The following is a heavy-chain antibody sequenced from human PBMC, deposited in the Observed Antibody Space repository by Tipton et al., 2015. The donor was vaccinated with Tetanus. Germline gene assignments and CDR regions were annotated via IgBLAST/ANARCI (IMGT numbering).Heavy chain of an antibody. Sequence: SLRLSCAASGFTFSKYGMHWVRQAPGKGLEWVDFIWYDGSNKDYADSVKGRFTISRDNARNLLYLQVNSLRAEDTAVYYCARVADSAMVRPLDYWGQGTLVTVSS. J-gene: IGHJ4*02. CDR1: GFTFSKYG. D-gene: IGHD5-18*01. V-gene: IGHV3-33*01. CDR3: ARVADSAMVRPLDY. CDR2: IWYDGSNK.